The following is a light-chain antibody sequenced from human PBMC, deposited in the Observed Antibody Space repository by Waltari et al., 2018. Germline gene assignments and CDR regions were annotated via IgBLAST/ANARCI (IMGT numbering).Light chain of an antibody. V-gene: IGKV1-27*01. Sequence: DIQMTQSPSSLSASVGDRVTITCRASQGISNYLAWYQQKPGKVPKLLIYAASTLQSVLPSRFSGSESGTDFTLTISSLQPADVATYYCQKYNSAPRTFGQGTKLEIK. J-gene: IGKJ2*01. CDR2: AAS. CDR1: QGISNY. CDR3: QKYNSAPRT.